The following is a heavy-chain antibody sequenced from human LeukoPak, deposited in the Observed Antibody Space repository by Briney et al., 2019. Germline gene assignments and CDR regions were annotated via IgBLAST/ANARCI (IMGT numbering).Heavy chain of an antibody. CDR3: ARDTTMVRGVIKRARFDY. D-gene: IGHD3-10*01. V-gene: IGHV1-2*06. CDR2: INPNSGGT. J-gene: IGHJ4*02. Sequence: ASVKVSCKASGYTFTGYYMYWVRQAPGQGLEWMGRINPNSGGTNYAQKFQGRVTMTRDTSISTAYMELSRLRSDHTAVYYCARDTTMVRGVIKRARFDYWGQGTLVTVSS. CDR1: GYTFTGYY.